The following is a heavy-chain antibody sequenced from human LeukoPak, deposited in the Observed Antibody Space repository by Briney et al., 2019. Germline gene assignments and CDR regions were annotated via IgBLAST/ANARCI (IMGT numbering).Heavy chain of an antibody. D-gene: IGHD6-13*01. CDR1: GGSISSSSYY. J-gene: IGHJ6*02. CDR2: IYYSGST. Sequence: PSETLSLTCTVSGGSISSSSYYWGWIRQPPGKGLEWIGSIYYSGSTYYNPSLKSRVTISVDTSKNQFSLKLSSVTAADTAVYYCARWAAAGYYGMDVWGQGTTVTVSS. V-gene: IGHV4-39*07. CDR3: ARWAAAGYYGMDV.